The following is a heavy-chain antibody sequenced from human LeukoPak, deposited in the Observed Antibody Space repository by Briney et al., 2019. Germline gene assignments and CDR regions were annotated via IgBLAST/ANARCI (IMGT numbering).Heavy chain of an antibody. Sequence: PSETLSLTCTVSGGSISSSSYYWGWIRQPPGKGLEWIGSIYHSGSTYYNPSLKSRVTISVDTSKNQFSLKLSSVTAADTAVYYCAREQGFGEFTYFDYWGQGTLVTVSS. CDR1: GGSISSSSYY. V-gene: IGHV4-39*07. J-gene: IGHJ4*02. CDR2: IYHSGST. CDR3: AREQGFGEFTYFDY. D-gene: IGHD3-10*01.